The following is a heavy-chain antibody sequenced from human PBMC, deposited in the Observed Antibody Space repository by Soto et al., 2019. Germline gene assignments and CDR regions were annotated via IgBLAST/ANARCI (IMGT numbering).Heavy chain of an antibody. V-gene: IGHV4-31*03. CDR3: ARRGGSSSGYYYYAMDV. CDR2: IYSNGDT. D-gene: IGHD6-6*01. J-gene: IGHJ6*02. Sequence: SETLSLNCSVSSDSMNSGGYYWSWIRQDPGKGLEWIGYIYSNGDTYYNPSLKSRVTISVDTSKNQFSLNLTSVTAADTAVYYCARRGGSSSGYYYYAMDVWGQGTTVTVSS. CDR1: SDSMNSGGYY.